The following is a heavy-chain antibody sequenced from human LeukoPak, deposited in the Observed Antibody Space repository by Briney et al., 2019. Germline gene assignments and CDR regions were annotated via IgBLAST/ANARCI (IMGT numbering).Heavy chain of an antibody. CDR1: GGSISSGDYY. CDR2: INHSGST. CDR3: ARVRQLVYLSWFDP. D-gene: IGHD6-13*01. Sequence: PSQTLSLTCTVSGGSISSGDYYWSWIRQPPGKGLEWIGEINHSGSTNYNPSLKSRVTISVDTSKNQFSLKLSSVTAADTAVYYCARVRQLVYLSWFDPWGQGTLVTVSS. V-gene: IGHV4-30-4*08. J-gene: IGHJ5*02.